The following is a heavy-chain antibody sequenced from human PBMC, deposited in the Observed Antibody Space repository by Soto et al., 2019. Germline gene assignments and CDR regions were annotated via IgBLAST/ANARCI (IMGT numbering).Heavy chain of an antibody. Sequence: EVQVAESGGGLVQPGRSLRLSCAASGFTFHNFAMHWVRQAPGKGLEWVSGIAWDGGSRGYAGSVKGRFSISRDNARNSLYLQMRSLRAEDTAMYYCAKEGAVSMACFDLWGQGNLVIVSS. D-gene: IGHD6-19*01. J-gene: IGHJ4*02. V-gene: IGHV3-9*01. CDR2: IAWDGGSR. CDR3: AKEGAVSMACFDL. CDR1: GFTFHNFA.